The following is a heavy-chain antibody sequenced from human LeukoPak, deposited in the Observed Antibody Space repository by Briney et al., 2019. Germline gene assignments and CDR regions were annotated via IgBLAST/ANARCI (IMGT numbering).Heavy chain of an antibody. CDR1: GGSFSGYY. Sequence: SETLSLTCAVYGGSFSGYYWSWIRQPPGKGLEWIGDINHSGSTNYNPSLKSRVTISVDTSKNQFSLKLSSVTAADTAVYYCARSCRSSGITGTTGAFDIWGQGTMVTVSS. CDR3: ARSCRSSGITGTTGAFDI. D-gene: IGHD1-7*01. CDR2: INHSGST. V-gene: IGHV4-34*01. J-gene: IGHJ3*02.